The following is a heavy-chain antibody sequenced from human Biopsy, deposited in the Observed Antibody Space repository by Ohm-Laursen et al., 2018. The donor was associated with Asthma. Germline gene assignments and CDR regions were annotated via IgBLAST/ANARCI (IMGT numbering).Heavy chain of an antibody. Sequence: LRLSCAAFGFSFSNFAIHWVRQAPGKGLDWVGVISKDASTQDYADSVKGRFTMARDNSKNTLDLQMNSLREEDTAVYYCVRDGTDDAFDIWGQGTVVSVSS. J-gene: IGHJ3*02. CDR2: ISKDASTQ. V-gene: IGHV3-30*01. CDR1: GFSFSNFA. CDR3: VRDGTDDAFDI. D-gene: IGHD1-1*01.